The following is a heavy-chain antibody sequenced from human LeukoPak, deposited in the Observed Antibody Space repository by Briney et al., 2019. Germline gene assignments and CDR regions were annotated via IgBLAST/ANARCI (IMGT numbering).Heavy chain of an antibody. Sequence: GGSLRLSCAASGCTFSSYGMHWVRQAPGKGLEWVAFIRYDGSNKYYADSVKGRFTISRDNSKNTLYLQMNSLRAEDTAVYYCAKGGPESTEFDYWGQGTLVTVSS. CDR2: IRYDGSNK. V-gene: IGHV3-30*02. CDR1: GCTFSSYG. J-gene: IGHJ4*02. CDR3: AKGGPESTEFDY.